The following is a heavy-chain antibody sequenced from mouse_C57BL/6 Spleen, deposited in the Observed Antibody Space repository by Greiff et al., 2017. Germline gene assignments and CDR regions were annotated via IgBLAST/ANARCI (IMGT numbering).Heavy chain of an antibody. J-gene: IGHJ4*01. D-gene: IGHD2-3*01. Sequence: EVKLEESGGGLVQPGGSMKLSCVASGFTFSNYWMNWVRQSPEKGLEWVAQIRLKSDNYATHYAESVKGRFTISRDNSKMSVYLQMNNLTAEDTGIYYCTDDGYSYAMDYWGQGTSVTVSS. CDR1: GFTFSNYW. V-gene: IGHV6-3*01. CDR2: IRLKSDNYAT. CDR3: TDDGYSYAMDY.